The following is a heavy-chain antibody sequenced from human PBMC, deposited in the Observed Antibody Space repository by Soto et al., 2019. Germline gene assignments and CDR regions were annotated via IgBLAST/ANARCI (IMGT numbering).Heavy chain of an antibody. CDR1: GFTFSSYS. D-gene: IGHD3-22*01. CDR2: ISSSSSYI. Sequence: EVQLVESGGGLVKPGGSLRLSGAASGFTFSSYSMNWVRQAPGKGLEWVSSISSSSSYIYYADSVKGRFTISRYNAKNSLYLQMNSLGAEDTAVYYCARDSYYYDSSGYYLYYFDYWGQGTLVTVSS. CDR3: ARDSYYYDSSGYYLYYFDY. J-gene: IGHJ4*02. V-gene: IGHV3-21*01.